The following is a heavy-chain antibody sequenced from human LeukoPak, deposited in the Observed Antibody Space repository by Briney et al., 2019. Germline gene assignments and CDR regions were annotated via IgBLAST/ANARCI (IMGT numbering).Heavy chain of an antibody. CDR1: GGSFSGYY. J-gene: IGHJ4*02. V-gene: IGHV4-34*01. CDR2: INHSGST. Sequence: SETLSLTCAVYGGSFSGYYWSWIRQPPGKGLEWIGEINHSGSTNYNPSLKSRVIISVDTSKNQFSLKLSSVTAVDTAVYYCARGLGCSGGSCYPGYWGQGTLVTVSS. CDR3: ARGLGCSGGSCYPGY. D-gene: IGHD2-15*01.